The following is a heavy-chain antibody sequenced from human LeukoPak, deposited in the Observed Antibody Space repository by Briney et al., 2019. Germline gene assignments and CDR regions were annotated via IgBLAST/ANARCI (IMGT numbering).Heavy chain of an antibody. D-gene: IGHD6-6*01. J-gene: IGHJ4*02. CDR2: IYTSGST. CDR1: GGSISSGSYY. CDR3: ARGGSSSSGGFDY. V-gene: IGHV4-61*02. Sequence: PSETLSLTCTVSGGSISSGSYYWSWIRQPAGKGLEWIGRIYTSGSTNYNPSLKSRVTISVDTSKNQFSLKLSSVAAADTAVYYCARGGSSSSGGFDYWGQGTLVTVSP.